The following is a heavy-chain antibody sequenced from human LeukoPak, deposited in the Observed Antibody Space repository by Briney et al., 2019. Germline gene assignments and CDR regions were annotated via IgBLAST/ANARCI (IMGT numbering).Heavy chain of an antibody. D-gene: IGHD2-15*01. CDR2: INPSGGST. CDR3: ARAGSGGCRSGSCFSIWFDS. J-gene: IGHJ5*01. Sequence: ASVKVSCKASGYTFTSYYMHWVRQAPGQGLEWMGIINPSGGSTSYAQKFQGRVTMTRDTSTSTVYMELSSLRSEDTAVYYCARAGSGGCRSGSCFSIWFDSWGQGTLVTVSS. V-gene: IGHV1-46*01. CDR1: GYTFTSYY.